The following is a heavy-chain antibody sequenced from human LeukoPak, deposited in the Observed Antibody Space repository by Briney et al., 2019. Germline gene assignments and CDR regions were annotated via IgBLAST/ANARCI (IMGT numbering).Heavy chain of an antibody. V-gene: IGHV4-30-2*03. CDR3: ARHRAVAGSWYFDY. J-gene: IGHJ4*02. D-gene: IGHD6-19*01. CDR1: GGSISSGGYY. CDR2: IYHSGST. Sequence: SQTLSLTCTVSGGSISSGGYYWSWIRQPPGKGLEWIGYIYHSGSTYYNPSLKSRVTISVDTSKNQFSLKLSSVTAADTAVYYCARHRAVAGSWYFDYWGQGTLVTVSS.